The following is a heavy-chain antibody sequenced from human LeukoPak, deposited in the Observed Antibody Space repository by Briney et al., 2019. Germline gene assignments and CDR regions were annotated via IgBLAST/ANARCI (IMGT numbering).Heavy chain of an antibody. CDR2: ISSSSSYI. D-gene: IGHD6-13*01. V-gene: IGHV3-21*04. J-gene: IGHJ4*02. Sequence: GGSLRLSCAASGFTFSSYSMNWVRQAPGKGLEWVSSISSSSSYIYYADSVKGRFTISRDNAKNSLYLQMNSLRAEDTAVYYCANTGGYSSSWYYFDYWGQGTLVTVSS. CDR3: ANTGGYSSSWYYFDY. CDR1: GFTFSSYS.